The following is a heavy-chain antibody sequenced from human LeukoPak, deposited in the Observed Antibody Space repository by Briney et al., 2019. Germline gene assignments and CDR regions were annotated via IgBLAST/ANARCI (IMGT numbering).Heavy chain of an antibody. D-gene: IGHD1-26*01. CDR1: GGSISSYY. Sequence: PSETLSLTCTVSGGSISSYYWSWIRQPPGKGLEWIGYIYYSGSTNYNPSLKSRVTISVDTSKNQFSLKLSSVTAADTAVYYCATGVGAHQTRAFDIWGQGTMVTVSS. J-gene: IGHJ3*02. CDR2: IYYSGST. V-gene: IGHV4-59*01. CDR3: ATGVGAHQTRAFDI.